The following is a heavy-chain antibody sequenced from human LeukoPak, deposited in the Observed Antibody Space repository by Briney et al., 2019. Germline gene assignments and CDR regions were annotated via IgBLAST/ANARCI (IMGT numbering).Heavy chain of an antibody. V-gene: IGHV1-8*03. CDR3: ARVAGSIDY. CDR2: MNPNSGYT. Sequence: GASVKVSCKASGYTFTSYDINWVRQATERGLEWMGWMNPNSGYTGYAQKFQGRVTITRDTPISTAYMELSSLRSEDTAVYYCARVAGSIDYWGQGTLVTVSS. J-gene: IGHJ4*02. CDR1: GYTFTSYD. D-gene: IGHD6-19*01.